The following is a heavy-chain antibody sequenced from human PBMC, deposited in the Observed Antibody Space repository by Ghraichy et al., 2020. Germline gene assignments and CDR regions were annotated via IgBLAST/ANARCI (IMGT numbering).Heavy chain of an antibody. CDR1: GFTFSNYA. CDR3: AKVNTLNSDYDFFFDY. V-gene: IGHV3-23*01. Sequence: GGSLRLSCAASGFTFSNYAMTWVRQAPRKGLEWVSSISGSGTSTYYADSVKGRFTISRDNYKNTLYLQMNSLRAEDTAVYYCAKVNTLNSDYDFFFDYWGQGTLVTVSS. J-gene: IGHJ4*02. CDR2: ISGSGTST. D-gene: IGHD4-11*01.